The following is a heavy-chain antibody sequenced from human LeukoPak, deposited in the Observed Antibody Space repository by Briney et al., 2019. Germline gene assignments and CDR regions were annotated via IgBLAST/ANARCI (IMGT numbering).Heavy chain of an antibody. D-gene: IGHD3-3*01. J-gene: IGHJ6*02. CDR1: GGTSSSSA. CDR3: ARSTYYDFWSGYPNYYCYGMDV. Sequence: ASVKVSCKASGGTSSSSAISWVRQAPGEGLEWMGGIIPIFGTANYAQKFQGRVTITADESTSTAYMELSSLRSEDTAVYYCARSTYYDFWSGYPNYYCYGMDVWGQGTTVTVSS. V-gene: IGHV1-69*13. CDR2: IIPIFGTA.